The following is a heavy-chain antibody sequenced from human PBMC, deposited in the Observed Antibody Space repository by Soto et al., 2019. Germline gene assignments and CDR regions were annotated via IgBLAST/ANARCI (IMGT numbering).Heavy chain of an antibody. D-gene: IGHD3-3*01. CDR3: ARLNGPGDFDVWSAAQKNIDAFDI. CDR1: GFTFSNFG. Sequence: GGSLRLSCAASGFTFSNFGMHWVRQAPGKGPEWVAIIWYDGSHEYSADSVKGRFTISRDNSINTLFLQMNNLRVEDTAVYYCARLNGPGDFDVWSAAQKNIDAFDIWGPGTVVTVSS. CDR2: IWYDGSHE. J-gene: IGHJ3*02. V-gene: IGHV3-33*03.